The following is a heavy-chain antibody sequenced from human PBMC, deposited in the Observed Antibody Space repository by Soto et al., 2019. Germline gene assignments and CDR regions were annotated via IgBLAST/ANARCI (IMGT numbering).Heavy chain of an antibody. CDR1: GYTFTNYG. J-gene: IGHJ5*02. Sequence: QVQLVQSGAEVKKPGASVKVSCKTSGYTFTNYGINWVRQAPGQGLEWMGWISAYNGNTNYAQKLRGRVTMTTDTSTSTAYMQLRTRRSDDTAVYYCARVNNIGEQGPASWGQGTLVTVSS. D-gene: IGHD6-19*01. CDR2: ISAYNGNT. CDR3: ARVNNIGEQGPAS. V-gene: IGHV1-18*04.